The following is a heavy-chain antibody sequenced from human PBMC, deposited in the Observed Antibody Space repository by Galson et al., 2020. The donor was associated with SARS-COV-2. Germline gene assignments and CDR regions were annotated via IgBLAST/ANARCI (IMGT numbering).Heavy chain of an antibody. D-gene: IGHD5-12*01. Sequence: TGGSLSLSCAASDFTFSGSSMQWVRHAPGKGLEWVGRIRSRVDNYATSYADSVRGRFTMSREDSKNMVYLHMNSLKTEDTAVYYCFSSVVKATITSTWGPGTRVTVSS. CDR1: DFTFSGSS. J-gene: IGHJ5*02. CDR2: IRSRVDNYAT. CDR3: FSSVVKATITST. V-gene: IGHV3-73*01.